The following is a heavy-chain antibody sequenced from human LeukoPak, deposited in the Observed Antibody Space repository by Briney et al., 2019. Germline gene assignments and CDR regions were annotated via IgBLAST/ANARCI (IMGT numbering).Heavy chain of an antibody. V-gene: IGHV4-39*07. CDR3: ARSYYDFWSGCFYYFDY. Sequence: PSETLSLTCTVSGGSISSSSYYWGWIRQPPGKGLEWIGSIYYSGSTYYNPSPKSRVTVSVDTSKNQFSLKLSSVTAADTAVYYCARSYYDFWSGCFYYFDYWGQGTLVTVSS. J-gene: IGHJ4*02. D-gene: IGHD3-3*01. CDR1: GGSISSSSYY. CDR2: IYYSGST.